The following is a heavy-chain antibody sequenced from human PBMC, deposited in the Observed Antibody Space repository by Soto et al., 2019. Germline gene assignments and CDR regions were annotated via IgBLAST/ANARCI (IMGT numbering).Heavy chain of an antibody. CDR3: VPWVNPDYYGMDV. CDR2: IIPILGIA. CDR1: GGAFSSYT. Sequence: ASVKVSCKASGGAFSSYTISWVRQAPGQGLEWMGRIIPILGIANYAQKFQGRVTITADKSTSTAYMELSSLRSEDTAVYYCVPWVNPDYYGMDVWGQGTTVTVSS. V-gene: IGHV1-69*02. J-gene: IGHJ6*02. D-gene: IGHD3-22*01.